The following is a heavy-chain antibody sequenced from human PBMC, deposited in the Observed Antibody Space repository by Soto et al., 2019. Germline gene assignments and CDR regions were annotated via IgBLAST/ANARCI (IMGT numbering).Heavy chain of an antibody. CDR1: GYTFFTYD. CDR3: ARHHGPTTSENWFDP. CDR2: ISTYSGDT. J-gene: IGHJ5*02. Sequence: QDHMVQYGVEVKTPGASVKVSCQASGYTFFTYDISWVRQAPGQGLEWMGWISTYSGDTKYAQKFQGRVTMTTDTSTTTAYLELRSLRSDDTAVYYCARHHGPTTSENWFDPWGQGTLVTVSS. V-gene: IGHV1-18*01. D-gene: IGHD5-12*01.